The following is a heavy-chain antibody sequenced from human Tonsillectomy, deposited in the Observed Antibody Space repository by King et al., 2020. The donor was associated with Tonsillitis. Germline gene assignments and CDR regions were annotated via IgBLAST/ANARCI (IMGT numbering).Heavy chain of an antibody. CDR2: ISSSSSYI. D-gene: IGHD6-13*01. CDR1: GFTFSSYS. CDR3: ARDQQLIR. J-gene: IGHJ4*02. Sequence: VQLVESGGGLVKPGGSLRLSCEASGFTFSSYSMNWVRLAPEKGLEWVSSISSSSSYIYYADSVKGRFTISRDNANNSLYLQMNSLRAEDTAVYYCARDQQLIRWGQGTLVTVSS. V-gene: IGHV3-21*01.